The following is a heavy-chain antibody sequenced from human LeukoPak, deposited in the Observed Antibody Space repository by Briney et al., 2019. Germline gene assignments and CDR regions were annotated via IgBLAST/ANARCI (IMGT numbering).Heavy chain of an antibody. Sequence: GASVKVSCKASGGTFSSYAIGWVRQAPGQGLEWMGRIIPILGVANYAQKFQGRVTITADKSTSTAYMELSSLRSEDTAVYYCAKSTKDAFDIWGQGTMVTVSS. V-gene: IGHV1-69*04. CDR2: IIPILGVA. D-gene: IGHD2-2*01. CDR3: AKSTKDAFDI. J-gene: IGHJ3*02. CDR1: GGTFSSYA.